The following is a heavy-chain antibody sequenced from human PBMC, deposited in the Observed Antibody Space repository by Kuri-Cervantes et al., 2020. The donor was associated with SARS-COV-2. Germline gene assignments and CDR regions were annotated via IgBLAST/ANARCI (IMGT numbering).Heavy chain of an antibody. Sequence: SLKISCAASGFTFDDYAMHWVRQAPGKGLEWVSGISWNSGSIGYADSVKGRFPISRDNAKNSLYLQMNSLRAEDTAVYYCTTFYTLDVFDYWGQGTLVTVSS. CDR3: TTFYTLDVFDY. V-gene: IGHV3-9*01. J-gene: IGHJ4*02. CDR2: ISWNSGSI. D-gene: IGHD2-2*02. CDR1: GFTFDDYA.